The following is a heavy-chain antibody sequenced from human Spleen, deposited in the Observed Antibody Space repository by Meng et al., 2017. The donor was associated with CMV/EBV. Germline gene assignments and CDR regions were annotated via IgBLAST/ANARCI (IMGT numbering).Heavy chain of an antibody. Sequence: QWQVTESGPGLVKPSQTLSLTCTVSGGSMSSGDYFWNWIRQPPGKGLEWIGYIYYSGNTYYNPSLKSRVTISIDTSKNQFSLKLSSVTAADTAVYYCARAEYYNWFDPWGQGTLVTVSS. CDR3: ARAEYYNWFDP. D-gene: IGHD1-14*01. CDR1: GGSMSSGDYF. V-gene: IGHV4-30-4*01. CDR2: IYYSGNT. J-gene: IGHJ5*02.